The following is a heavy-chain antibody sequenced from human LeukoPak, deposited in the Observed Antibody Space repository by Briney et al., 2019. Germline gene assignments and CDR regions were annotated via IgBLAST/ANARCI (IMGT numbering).Heavy chain of an antibody. V-gene: IGHV3-66*01. CDR3: AKEPPGGGFDY. Sequence: GGSLRLSCTASGFTVSSHYMSWVRQAPGKGLEWVSVVYSGGNTYYEDSVKGRFTTSRDNSKNTLYVQMNRLRAEATAVYYCAKEPPGGGFDYWGQGTLVTVSS. J-gene: IGHJ4*02. D-gene: IGHD3-16*01. CDR1: GFTVSSHY. CDR2: VYSGGNT.